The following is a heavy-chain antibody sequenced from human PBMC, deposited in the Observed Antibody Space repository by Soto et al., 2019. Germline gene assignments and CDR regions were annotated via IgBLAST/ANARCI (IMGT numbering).Heavy chain of an antibody. D-gene: IGHD6-13*01. J-gene: IGHJ4*02. Sequence: GGSLRLSCAASGFTFSSYAMSWVRQAPGKGLEWHSAISGSGGSTYYADSEKGRFTISRDNSKNTLYLQMNSLRAEDTAVYYCAKENGYSRSWFECDYWGQGMLVTVSS. CDR3: AKENGYSRSWFECDY. CDR1: GFTFSSYA. V-gene: IGHV3-23*01. CDR2: ISGSGGST.